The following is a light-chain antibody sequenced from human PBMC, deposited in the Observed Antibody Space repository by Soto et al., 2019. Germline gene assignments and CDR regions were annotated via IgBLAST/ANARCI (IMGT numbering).Light chain of an antibody. J-gene: IGKJ1*01. CDR2: AAS. V-gene: IGKV1-27*01. CDR1: QGISNY. CDR3: QKCNSAPRT. Sequence: DIQMTQSPSSLSASVGDRVTITCRASQGISNYLAWYQQKPGKVPKLLIYAASTLQSGVPSRFSGSGSGTEFSLTISSLQPEDVAAYYCQKCNSAPRTFGQGTKVEIK.